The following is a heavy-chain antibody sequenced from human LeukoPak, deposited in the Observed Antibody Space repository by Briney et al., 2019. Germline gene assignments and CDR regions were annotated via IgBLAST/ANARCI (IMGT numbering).Heavy chain of an antibody. CDR1: GFTFSTYV. D-gene: IGHD3-22*01. CDR3: AKVNYYDSSGYYYGAWYFDL. J-gene: IGHJ2*01. CDR2: ISGTGGST. Sequence: GGSLRLSCAASGFTFSTYVMSWVRQAPGKGLEWVSAISGTGGSTYYADSVKGRFTISRDNSKNTLYLQMNSLRAEDTAVYYCAKVNYYDSSGYYYGAWYFDLWGRGTLVTVSS. V-gene: IGHV3-23*01.